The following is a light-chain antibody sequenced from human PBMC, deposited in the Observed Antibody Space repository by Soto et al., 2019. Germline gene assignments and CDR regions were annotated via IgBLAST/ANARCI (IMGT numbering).Light chain of an antibody. Sequence: DIQMTQSPSTLSASVGDRVTITCRASQSISSGLAWYQQKPGKAPKLLIYKASRLLSGVPSRFSGSGSGTEFTLTISGLQPDDFATYYCQQYNSYWTFGQGTKVEIK. V-gene: IGKV1-5*03. CDR3: QQYNSYWT. CDR2: KAS. CDR1: QSISSG. J-gene: IGKJ1*01.